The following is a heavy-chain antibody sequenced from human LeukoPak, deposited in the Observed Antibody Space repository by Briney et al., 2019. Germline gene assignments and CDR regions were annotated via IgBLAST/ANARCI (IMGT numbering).Heavy chain of an antibody. Sequence: SETLSLTCTVSCYSISSGYYWGWIRQPPGKGLEWIGSIYHSGSTYYNPSLKSRVTISVDTSKNQFSLKLSSVTAADTAVYYCARIHLGYCTNGVCYGAFDIWGQGTMVTVSS. D-gene: IGHD2-8*01. CDR2: IYHSGST. J-gene: IGHJ3*02. V-gene: IGHV4-38-2*02. CDR1: CYSISSGYY. CDR3: ARIHLGYCTNGVCYGAFDI.